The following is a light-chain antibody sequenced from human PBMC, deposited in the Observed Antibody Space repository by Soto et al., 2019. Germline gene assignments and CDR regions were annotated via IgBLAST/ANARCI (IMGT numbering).Light chain of an antibody. J-gene: IGLJ2*01. CDR1: SSDVGGYNY. CDR3: SSYRSSSTFVV. Sequence: QSVLTQPASVSGSPGQSITISCTGTSSDVGGYNYVSWYQQHPGKAPKLMIYDVTNRPSGVSNRFSGSKSGNTASPTISGLQAEDEADYYCSSYRSSSTFVVFGGGTKLTVL. CDR2: DVT. V-gene: IGLV2-14*01.